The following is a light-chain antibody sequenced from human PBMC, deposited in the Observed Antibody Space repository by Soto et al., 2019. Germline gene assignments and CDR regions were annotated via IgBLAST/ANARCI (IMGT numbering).Light chain of an antibody. CDR2: DVS. CDR3: SSYTSSSSLDYV. J-gene: IGLJ1*01. CDR1: SSDVGGYNY. Sequence: QSVLTQPASVSGSPGQSITISCAGTSSDVGGYNYVSWYQQHPGKAPKLMIYDVSNRPSGVSNRFSGSKSGNTASLSISGLEAEDEDEYYCSSYTSSSSLDYVFGTGTKVTVL. V-gene: IGLV2-14*01.